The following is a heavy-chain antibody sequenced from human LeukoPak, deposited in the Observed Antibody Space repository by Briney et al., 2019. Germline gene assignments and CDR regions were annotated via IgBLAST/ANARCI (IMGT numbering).Heavy chain of an antibody. CDR1: GFTFSNYW. V-gene: IGHV3-74*01. J-gene: IGHJ6*02. CDR2: VNYDGSTA. Sequence: GSLRLSCAASGFTFSNYWMHWVRQAPGKGLVWVSRVNYDGSTANCADSVKGRFTISRDNAKNTLYLQMNSLTAEDTAVYYCARGYGMDVWGRGTTVTVSS. CDR3: ARGYGMDV.